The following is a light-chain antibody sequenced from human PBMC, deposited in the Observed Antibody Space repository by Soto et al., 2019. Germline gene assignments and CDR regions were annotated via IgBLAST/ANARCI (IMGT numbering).Light chain of an antibody. Sequence: QSVLTQPPSASGTPGQRVIISCSGSSSSIGSNTVNWYQQLPGTAPKLLIYSNDQRPSGVPDRFSGSKSGTSASLAISGLQSEDEADYYCAAWDDSLNGRVFGGGTKLTVL. CDR3: AAWDDSLNGRV. CDR1: SSSIGSNT. J-gene: IGLJ3*02. CDR2: SND. V-gene: IGLV1-44*01.